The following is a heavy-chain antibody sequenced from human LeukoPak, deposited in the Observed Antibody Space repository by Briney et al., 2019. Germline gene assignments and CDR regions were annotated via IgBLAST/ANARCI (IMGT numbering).Heavy chain of an antibody. J-gene: IGHJ5*02. Sequence: GGSLRLSCAASGFTFSSSAMSWVRQVPGKGLEWVSGISASGGSTSYADSVKGRFTISRDNSKNTLYLQMNSLRAEDTAVYYCAGGYYYDSSGFTPSYPWGQGTLVTVSS. V-gene: IGHV3-23*01. D-gene: IGHD3-22*01. CDR3: AGGYYYDSSGFTPSYP. CDR2: ISASGGST. CDR1: GFTFSSSA.